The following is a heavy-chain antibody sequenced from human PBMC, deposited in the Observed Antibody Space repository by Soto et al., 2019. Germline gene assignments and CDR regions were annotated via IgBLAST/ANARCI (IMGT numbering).Heavy chain of an antibody. D-gene: IGHD3-10*01. Sequence: QVQLVQSGAEVKKPGSSVKVSCKASGGTFSSYAISWVRQAPGQGLEWMGGIIPIFGKAHYAQKLQGRVTITADESTSTAYMELSSLRSEDTAVYYCARVGRRRSGSVYWGQGTLVTVSS. V-gene: IGHV1-69*01. CDR3: ARVGRRRSGSVY. CDR1: GGTFSSYA. CDR2: IIPIFGKA. J-gene: IGHJ4*02.